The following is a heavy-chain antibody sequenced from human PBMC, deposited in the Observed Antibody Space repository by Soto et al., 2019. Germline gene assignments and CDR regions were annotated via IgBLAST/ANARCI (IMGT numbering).Heavy chain of an antibody. CDR3: ARGRGYDFWSGPTMDV. J-gene: IGHJ6*02. D-gene: IGHD3-3*01. CDR1: GGSISSYY. CDR2: IYYSGST. V-gene: IGHV4-59*01. Sequence: PSETLSLTCTVSGGSISSYYWSWIRQPPGKGLEWIGYIYYSGSTNYNPSLKSRVTISVDTSKNQFSLKLSSVTAADTAVYYCARGRGYDFWSGPTMDVWGQGTTVTVSS.